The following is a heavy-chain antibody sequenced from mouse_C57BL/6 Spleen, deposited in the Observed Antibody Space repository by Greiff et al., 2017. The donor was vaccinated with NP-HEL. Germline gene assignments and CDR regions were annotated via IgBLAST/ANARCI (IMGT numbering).Heavy chain of an antibody. CDR3: ASEGWCAY. J-gene: IGHJ3*01. V-gene: IGHV1-82*01. CDR1: GYAFSSSW. CDR2: IYPGDGDT. Sequence: QVHVKQSGPELVKPGASVKISCKASGYAFSSSWLNWVKQRPGEGLEWIGRIYPGDGDTNYNGKFKGKATLTADKSSSTAYMQLSSLTSEDSAVYFCASEGWCAYWGQGTLVTVAA.